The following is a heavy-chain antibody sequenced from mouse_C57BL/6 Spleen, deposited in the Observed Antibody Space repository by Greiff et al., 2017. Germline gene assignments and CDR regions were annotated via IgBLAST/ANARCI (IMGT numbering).Heavy chain of an antibody. Sequence: QVQLQQPGAELVKPGASVKLSCKASGYTFTSYWMHWVKQRPGQGLEWIGMIYPDSGSTNYNEKFKSKATLTVDKSSSTAYMQLSSLTSEDSAVDYCASPLHNYAMDYWGQGTSVTVSS. CDR1: GYTFTSYW. CDR3: ASPLHNYAMDY. D-gene: IGHD1-2*01. CDR2: IYPDSGST. J-gene: IGHJ4*01. V-gene: IGHV1-64*01.